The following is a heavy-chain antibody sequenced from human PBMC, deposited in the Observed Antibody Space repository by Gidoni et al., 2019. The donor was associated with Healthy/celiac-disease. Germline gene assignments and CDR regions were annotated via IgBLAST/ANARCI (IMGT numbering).Heavy chain of an antibody. Sequence: RQPPGKGLDWIGEINHSGSTNYNPSLKSRVTISVDTSKNQFSLKLSSVTAADTAVYYCARWSSSIAVAGTGFDYWGQGTLVTVSS. CDR3: ARWSSSIAVAGTGFDY. CDR2: INHSGST. J-gene: IGHJ4*02. D-gene: IGHD6-19*01. V-gene: IGHV4-34*01.